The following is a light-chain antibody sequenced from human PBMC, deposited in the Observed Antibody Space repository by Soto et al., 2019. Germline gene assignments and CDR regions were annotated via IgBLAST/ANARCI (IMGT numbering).Light chain of an antibody. CDR3: SSYTSSSTLVV. J-gene: IGLJ2*01. CDR1: SSDVGGYKY. CDR2: EVS. Sequence: QSVLTQPASVSGSPGQSITISCTGTSSDVGGYKYVSWYQQHPGKAPKLMIYEVSTRPSGVSNRFSGSKSGNTASLTISGLQAEDEADYYCSSYTSSSTLVVFGGGTQLTVL. V-gene: IGLV2-14*01.